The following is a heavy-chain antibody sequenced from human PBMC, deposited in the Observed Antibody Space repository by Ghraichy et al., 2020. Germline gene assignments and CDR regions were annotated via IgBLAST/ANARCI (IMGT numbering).Heavy chain of an antibody. CDR2: ISAYNGNT. CDR1: GYTFTSYG. D-gene: IGHD3-3*01. V-gene: IGHV1-18*01. Sequence: ASVKVSCKASGYTFTSYGISWVRQAPGQGLEWMGWISAYNGNTNYAQKLQGRVTMTTDTSTSTAYMELRSLRSDDTAVYYCARGRFLEWFGDAFDIWGQGTMVTVSS. J-gene: IGHJ3*02. CDR3: ARGRFLEWFGDAFDI.